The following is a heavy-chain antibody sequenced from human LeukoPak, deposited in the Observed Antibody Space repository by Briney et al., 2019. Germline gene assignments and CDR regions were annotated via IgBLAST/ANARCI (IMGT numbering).Heavy chain of an antibody. CDR3: ARNTAIVVVPAADY. CDR1: AYTFTGYY. D-gene: IGHD2-2*01. V-gene: IGHV1-2*02. CDR2: INPNSGGT. Sequence: ASVKVSCKAPAYTFTGYYMHWVRQAPGQGLEWMAWINPNSGGTNYAQKFQGRVTMTRDTSISTAYMELSRLRSDDTAVYYCARNTAIVVVPAADYWGQGTLVTVSS. J-gene: IGHJ4*02.